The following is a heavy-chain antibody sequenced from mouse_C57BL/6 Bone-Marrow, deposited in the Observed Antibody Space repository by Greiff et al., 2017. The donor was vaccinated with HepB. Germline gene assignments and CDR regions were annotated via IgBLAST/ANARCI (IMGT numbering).Heavy chain of an antibody. J-gene: IGHJ2*01. CDR1: GYTFTSYW. Sequence: QVQLQQPGAELVKPGASVKMSCKASGYTFTSYWITWVKQRPGQGLEWIGDIYPGSGSTNYNEKFKSKATLTVDTSSSTAYMQLSSLTSEDPAVYYCARRQPYGSSPYYFDYWGQGTTLTVSS. CDR3: ARRQPYGSSPYYFDY. CDR2: IYPGSGST. V-gene: IGHV1-55*01. D-gene: IGHD1-1*01.